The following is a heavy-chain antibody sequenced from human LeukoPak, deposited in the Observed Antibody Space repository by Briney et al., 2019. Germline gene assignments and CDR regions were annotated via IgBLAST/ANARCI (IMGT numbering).Heavy chain of an antibody. Sequence: ASVKVSCKASGYTFTGYYMHWVRQAPGQGLEWMGWINPNSGGTNYAQKLQGRVTMTTDTSTSTAYMELRSLRSDDTAVYYCARGPSYYDSSGYYFGYWGQGTLVTVSS. CDR2: INPNSGGT. CDR3: ARGPSYYDSSGYYFGY. CDR1: GYTFTGYY. V-gene: IGHV1-2*02. J-gene: IGHJ4*02. D-gene: IGHD3-22*01.